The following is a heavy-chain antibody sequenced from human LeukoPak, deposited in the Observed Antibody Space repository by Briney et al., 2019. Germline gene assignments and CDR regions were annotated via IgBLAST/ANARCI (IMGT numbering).Heavy chain of an antibody. CDR1: GITFSSYS. Sequence: PGGSLRLSCGASGITFSSYSMNWVRQAPGKGLEWVSYISSSGSTKYYADSVKGRFTISRDNAKNSLYLQMNSLRAEDTAVYYCARGRSRPPNWFDPWGQGTLVTVSS. CDR3: ARGRSRPPNWFDP. CDR2: ISSSGSTK. D-gene: IGHD5-24*01. J-gene: IGHJ5*02. V-gene: IGHV3-48*04.